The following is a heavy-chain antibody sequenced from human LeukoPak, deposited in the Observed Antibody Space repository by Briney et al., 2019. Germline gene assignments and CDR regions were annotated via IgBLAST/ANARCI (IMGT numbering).Heavy chain of an antibody. CDR2: IIPILGIA. CDR1: GGTFSSYA. J-gene: IGHJ3*02. D-gene: IGHD2-2*02. CDR3: AMGYCSSTSCYTGAFDI. Sequence: ASVKVSCKASGGTFSSYAISWVRQAPGQGLEWMGRIIPILGIANYAQRFQGRVTMTRDTSTSTVYMELSSLRSEDTAVYYCAMGYCSSTSCYTGAFDIWGQGTMVTVSS. V-gene: IGHV1-69*04.